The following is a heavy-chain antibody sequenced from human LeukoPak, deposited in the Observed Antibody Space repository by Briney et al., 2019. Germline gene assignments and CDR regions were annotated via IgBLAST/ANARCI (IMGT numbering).Heavy chain of an antibody. Sequence: SETLSLTCTVSGGSISSSSYYWGWIRQPPGKGLEWIGSIYYSGSTYYNPPLKSRVTISVDTSKNQFSLKLSSVTAADTAVYYCAKLIKNYYSSGSYYGGLFDYWGQGTLVTVSS. D-gene: IGHD3-10*01. J-gene: IGHJ4*02. CDR3: AKLIKNYYSSGSYYGGLFDY. CDR2: IYYSGST. CDR1: GGSISSSSYY. V-gene: IGHV4-39*01.